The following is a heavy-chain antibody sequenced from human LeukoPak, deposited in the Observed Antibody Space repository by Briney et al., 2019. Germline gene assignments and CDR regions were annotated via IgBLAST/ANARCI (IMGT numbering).Heavy chain of an antibody. J-gene: IGHJ3*02. V-gene: IGHV3-7*01. CDR1: GFTFSSYR. CDR3: ARGIRNDAFDI. CDR2: IKQDGSEK. Sequence: GGSLRLSCAASGFTFSSYRMSWVRQAPGKGLEWVANIKQDGSEKYYVDSVKGRFTISRDNAKNSLYLQMNSLRAEDTAVYYCARGIRNDAFDIWGQGTMVTVSS. D-gene: IGHD3-3*02.